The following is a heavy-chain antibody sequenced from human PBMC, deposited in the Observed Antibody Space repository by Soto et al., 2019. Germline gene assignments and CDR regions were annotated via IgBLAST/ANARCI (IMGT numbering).Heavy chain of an antibody. D-gene: IGHD3-3*01. Sequence: EVQLVESGGGLVQPGRSLRLSCAASGFTFDDYAMHWVRQAPGKGLEWVSGISWNSGSIGYADSVKGRFTISRDNAKNSLYLQMNSVRAEDTALYYGASLYYDFWGGGRDAFNIWGQGTMVTVSS. CDR1: GFTFDDYA. J-gene: IGHJ3*02. CDR3: ASLYYDFWGGGRDAFNI. V-gene: IGHV3-9*01. CDR2: ISWNSGSI.